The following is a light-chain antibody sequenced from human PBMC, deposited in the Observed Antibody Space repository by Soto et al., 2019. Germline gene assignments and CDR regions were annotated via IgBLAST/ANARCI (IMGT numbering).Light chain of an antibody. V-gene: IGKV1-39*01. CDR3: HQSYSPPFT. CDR1: QSTSSY. Sequence: DIQMTQSPSSLSASVGDRVTITCRASQSTSSYLNWYQLKPGKAPNLLIYAASSLQSGVPSKVSGSGSGRDFSGTISSLQPEGFATYDGHQSYSPPFTFGPGTKVDI. J-gene: IGKJ3*01. CDR2: AAS.